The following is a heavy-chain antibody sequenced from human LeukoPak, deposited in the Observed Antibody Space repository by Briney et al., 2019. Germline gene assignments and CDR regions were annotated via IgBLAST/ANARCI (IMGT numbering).Heavy chain of an antibody. D-gene: IGHD6-13*01. Sequence: PGGSLRLSCAASGFTFSSYWMHWVRQARGKGLVWVSRINSDGSSTSYADSVKGRFTISRDNAKNTLYLQMNSLRAEDTAVYYCARDRDSSSWYGGHNWFDPWGQGTLVTVSS. CDR3: ARDRDSSSWYGGHNWFDP. CDR1: GFTFSSYW. V-gene: IGHV3-74*01. CDR2: INSDGSST. J-gene: IGHJ5*02.